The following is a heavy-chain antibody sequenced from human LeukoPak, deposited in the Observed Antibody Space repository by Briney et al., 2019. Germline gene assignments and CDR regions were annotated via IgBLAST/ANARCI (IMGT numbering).Heavy chain of an antibody. J-gene: IGHJ5*02. CDR1: ALIFSGSD. V-gene: IGHV3-73*01. D-gene: IGHD2-2*01. CDR3: RLRSTEGLFQWFDP. CDR2: IKIRTDNYVT. Sequence: PGGSLRLSWVASALIFSGSDVHWFRQASGKGREWVGRIKIRTDNYVTAYAASVKGRFTLSRDDSNNRAYLQMNSLKTEDTAVYYCRLRSTEGLFQWFDPWGQGTLVTVSP.